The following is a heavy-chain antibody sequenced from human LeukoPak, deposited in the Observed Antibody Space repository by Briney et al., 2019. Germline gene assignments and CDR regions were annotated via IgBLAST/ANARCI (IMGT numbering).Heavy chain of an antibody. CDR2: IYSSGST. CDR3: ARGGKATVVTM. Sequence: SETLSLTCTVSGGSIISYYWSWIRQPAGKGLEWIGRIYSSGSTNYNPSLKSRVSMSVDTSKNQFSLKLTSVTAADTAVYYCARGGKATVVTMWGQGILVTVSS. V-gene: IGHV4-4*07. CDR1: GGSIISYY. J-gene: IGHJ4*02. D-gene: IGHD4-23*01.